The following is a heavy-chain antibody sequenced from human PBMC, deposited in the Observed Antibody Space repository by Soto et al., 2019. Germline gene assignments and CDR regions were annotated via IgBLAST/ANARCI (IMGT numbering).Heavy chain of an antibody. Sequence: SLRLSCAASGFTFDDYAMHWVRQAPGKGLEWVSGISWNSGSIGYADSVKGRFTISRDNAKNSLYLQMNSLRAEDTALYYCAKGYKRSVEYWGQGTLVTVSS. D-gene: IGHD3-10*01. J-gene: IGHJ4*02. V-gene: IGHV3-9*01. CDR1: GFTFDDYA. CDR3: AKGYKRSVEY. CDR2: ISWNSGSI.